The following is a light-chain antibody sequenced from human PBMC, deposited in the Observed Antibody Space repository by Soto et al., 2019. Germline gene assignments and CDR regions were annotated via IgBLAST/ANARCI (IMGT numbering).Light chain of an antibody. J-gene: IGLJ1*01. V-gene: IGLV2-8*01. CDR3: SSYAGSSNV. CDR1: SSDVGGYNY. CDR2: EVN. Sequence: QSALTQPPSASGSPGQSVAISCTGTSSDVGGYNYVSWYQQHPDKAPKLMIYEVNKRPSGVPDRFPGSKSGNTASLTVSGLQAEDEADYYCSSYAGSSNVFGTGPKVTV.